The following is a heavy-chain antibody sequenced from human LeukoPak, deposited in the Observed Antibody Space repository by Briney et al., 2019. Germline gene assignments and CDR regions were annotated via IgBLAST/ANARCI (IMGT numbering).Heavy chain of an antibody. V-gene: IGHV3-23*01. CDR1: GFTFSSHA. Sequence: GGSLRLSCAASGFTFSSHAMSWVRQAPGKGLEWVSAISGSGGSTYYADSVKGRFTISRDNSKNTLYLQMNSLRAEDTAVYYCAKDVEVFGVVVYFDYWGQGTLVTVSS. CDR2: ISGSGGST. D-gene: IGHD3-3*01. J-gene: IGHJ4*02. CDR3: AKDVEVFGVVVYFDY.